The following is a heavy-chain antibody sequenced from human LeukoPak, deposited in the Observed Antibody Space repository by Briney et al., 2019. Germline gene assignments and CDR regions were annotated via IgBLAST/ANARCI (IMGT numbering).Heavy chain of an antibody. D-gene: IGHD2-2*01. CDR2: ISGSGGRT. Sequence: PGGTLRLSCAASGFTFNTYGMTWVRQAPGKGLEWVSAISGSGGRTYFADSVKGRFTISRDNSKNTLYLQMKRLRAEDTAVYYCATYCSSISCFEGSLDYWGQGTLVTVSS. CDR3: ATYCSSISCFEGSLDY. J-gene: IGHJ4*02. V-gene: IGHV3-23*01. CDR1: GFTFNTYG.